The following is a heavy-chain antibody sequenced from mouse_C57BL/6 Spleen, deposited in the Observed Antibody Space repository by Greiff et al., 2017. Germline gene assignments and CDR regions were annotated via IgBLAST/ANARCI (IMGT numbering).Heavy chain of an antibody. V-gene: IGHV5-17*01. CDR3: ATPYYGSSYSWFAY. Sequence: VQLKESGGGLVKPGGSLKLSCAASGFTFSDYGMHWVRQAPEKGLEWVAYISSGSSTIYYADTVKGRFTISRDNAKNTLFLQMTSLRSEDTAMYYCATPYYGSSYSWFAYWGQGTLVTVSA. D-gene: IGHD1-1*01. CDR2: ISSGSSTI. J-gene: IGHJ3*01. CDR1: GFTFSDYG.